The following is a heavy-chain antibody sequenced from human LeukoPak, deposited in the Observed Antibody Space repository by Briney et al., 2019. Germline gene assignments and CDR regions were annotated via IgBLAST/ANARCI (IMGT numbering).Heavy chain of an antibody. CDR3: ARARGSGWYFYMDV. Sequence: QPGGSLRLSCAASGFTFSSYWMHWVRQAPGKGLVWVSRINSDGSSTSYADSVKGRFTISRDNAKNSLHLQMNSLRADDTAFYYCARARGSGWYFYMDVWGKGTTVTVSS. V-gene: IGHV3-74*01. CDR1: GFTFSSYW. D-gene: IGHD6-19*01. CDR2: INSDGSST. J-gene: IGHJ6*03.